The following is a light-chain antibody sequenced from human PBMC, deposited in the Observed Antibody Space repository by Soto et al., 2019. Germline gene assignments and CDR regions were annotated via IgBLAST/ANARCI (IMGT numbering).Light chain of an antibody. CDR1: QSVSSSY. Sequence: EIVLTQSPGTLSLSPGERATLSCRASQSVSSSYLAWYQQKPGQPPRLLIFDASNSATGIPDRFSGSGSGTEFTLTISSLEPEDFAVYYCQHYGRSPPSWTFGQGTKVEIK. V-gene: IGKV3-20*01. CDR2: DAS. J-gene: IGKJ1*01. CDR3: QHYGRSPPSWT.